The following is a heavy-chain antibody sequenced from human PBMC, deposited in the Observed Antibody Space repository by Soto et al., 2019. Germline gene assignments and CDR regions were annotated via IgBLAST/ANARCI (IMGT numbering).Heavy chain of an antibody. CDR2: IIPIFGTA. Sequence: VASVKVSCKASGGTFSSYAISWVRQAPGQGLEWMGGIIPIFGTANYAQKFQGRVTITADESTSTAYMELSNLRSEDTAVYYCARVSGWYHLDYWGQGTLVTVSS. J-gene: IGHJ4*02. CDR1: GGTFSSYA. V-gene: IGHV1-69*13. D-gene: IGHD6-19*01. CDR3: ARVSGWYHLDY.